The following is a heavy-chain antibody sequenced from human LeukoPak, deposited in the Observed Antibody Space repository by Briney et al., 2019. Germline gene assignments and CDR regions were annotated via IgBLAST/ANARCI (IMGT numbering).Heavy chain of an antibody. D-gene: IGHD4-11*01. CDR3: ATTYDYTNHYYYYMDV. J-gene: IGHJ6*03. CDR2: IYSGGST. CDR1: GFTVSSNY. V-gene: IGHV3-66*02. Sequence: PGGSLRLSCAASGFTVSSNYMSWVRQAPGKGLEWVSVIYSGGSTYYADSVKGRFTISRDNSKNTLYLQMNSLRAEDTAVYYCATTYDYTNHYYYYMDVWAKGPRSPSP.